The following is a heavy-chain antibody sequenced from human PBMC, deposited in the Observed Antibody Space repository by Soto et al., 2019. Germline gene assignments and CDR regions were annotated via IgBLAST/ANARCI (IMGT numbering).Heavy chain of an antibody. CDR3: ARHQSIVVVTAARAFDI. CDR1: GASLSSGEHY. J-gene: IGHJ3*02. D-gene: IGHD2-15*01. CDR2: IYFDGNA. Sequence: PSETLSLTCSVSGASLSSGEHYWNWIRQPPGKGLEWIGYIYFDGNAYYHPSLKSRVTISMDMSKNQFSVKLNSVTAADTAVYYCARHQSIVVVTAARAFDIWGQGTMVTVSS. V-gene: IGHV4-30-4*01.